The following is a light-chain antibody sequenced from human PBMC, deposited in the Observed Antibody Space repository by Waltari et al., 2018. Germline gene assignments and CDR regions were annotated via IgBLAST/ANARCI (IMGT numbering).Light chain of an antibody. J-gene: IGKJ4*01. CDR3: QQRSNWPLT. CDR1: QSVSSY. Sequence: EIVLTQSPATLSLSPGERATLSCRASQSVSSYLAWYQQKPGQAPRLLIYDASNRATCIPARFSGRGSGNDVTLTISSLEPEDFAVYYGQQRSNWPLTFGGGTTVEIK. V-gene: IGKV3-11*01. CDR2: DAS.